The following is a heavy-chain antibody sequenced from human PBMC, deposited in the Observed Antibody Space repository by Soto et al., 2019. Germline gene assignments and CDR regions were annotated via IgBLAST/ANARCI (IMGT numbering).Heavy chain of an antibody. CDR2: INPNSGGT. D-gene: IGHD2-15*01. CDR1: GYTFTGYY. CDR3: VRVCGSGGSCYAFDI. J-gene: IGHJ3*02. Sequence: ASVKVSCKASGYTFTGYYIHWVRQAPGQGLEWMGWINPNSGGTNYAQKFQGWVTMTRDTSISTAYMELSRLRSDDTAVYYCVRVCGSGGSCYAFDIWGQGTMGTGSS. V-gene: IGHV1-2*04.